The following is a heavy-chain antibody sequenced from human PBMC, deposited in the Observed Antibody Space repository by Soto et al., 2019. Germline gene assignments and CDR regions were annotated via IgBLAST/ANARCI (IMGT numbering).Heavy chain of an antibody. CDR3: ARFDLAAATGRYPTDY. CDR2: IYYSGST. V-gene: IGHV4-30-4*01. D-gene: IGHD2-15*01. CDR1: GGSISSGDYY. J-gene: IGHJ4*02. Sequence: SETLSLTCTVSGGSISSGDYYWSWIRQPPGKGLEWIGYIYYSGSTYYNPSLKSRVTISVDTSKNQFSLKLSSVTAADTAVYYCARFDLAAATGRYPTDYWGQGTLVTVSS.